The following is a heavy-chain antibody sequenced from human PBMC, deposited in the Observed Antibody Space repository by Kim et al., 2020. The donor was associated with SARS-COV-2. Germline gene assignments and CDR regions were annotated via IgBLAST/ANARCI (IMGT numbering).Heavy chain of an antibody. CDR3: ARFGYRYSVDV. J-gene: IGHJ4*02. D-gene: IGHD5-18*01. Sequence: TTDYATSVKGRFTISRYYSEGTLDLQMNSLKTEDIAVYYCARFGYRYSVDVWGQGTLVTVSS. CDR2: TT. V-gene: IGHV3-15*01.